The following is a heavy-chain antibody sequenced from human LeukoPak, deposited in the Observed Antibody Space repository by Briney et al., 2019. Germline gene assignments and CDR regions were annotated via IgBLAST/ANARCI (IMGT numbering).Heavy chain of an antibody. Sequence: SETLSLTCAVYGGAFSGYYLSWIRQPPGKGLEWIGEINHSGSTNYNPSLKGRVTISVDTSKNQFSLKLSSVPAADTAVYYCARVPGLRGGYYYYYYMDVWGKGTTVTVSS. J-gene: IGHJ6*03. CDR3: ARVPGLRGGYYYYYYMDV. CDR2: INHSGST. V-gene: IGHV4-34*01. D-gene: IGHD3-16*01. CDR1: GGAFSGYY.